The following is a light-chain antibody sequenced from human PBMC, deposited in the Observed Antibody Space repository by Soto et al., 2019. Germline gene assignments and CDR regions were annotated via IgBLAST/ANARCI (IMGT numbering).Light chain of an antibody. CDR3: SSYAASNIDV. CDR2: EVS. CDR1: SSDVGGYNY. V-gene: IGLV2-8*01. Sequence: QSVLTQSPSASGSPGQSVTISCTGTSSDVGGYNYVSWYQQHPGKAPKLMIYEVSKRPSGVPDRFSGSKSGNTASLTVSGLQAEDEADYYCSSYAASNIDVFGTGTKLTVL. J-gene: IGLJ1*01.